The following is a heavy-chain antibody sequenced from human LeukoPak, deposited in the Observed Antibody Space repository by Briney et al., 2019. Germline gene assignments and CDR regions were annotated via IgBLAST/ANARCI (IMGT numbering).Heavy chain of an antibody. D-gene: IGHD4-11*01. CDR3: AGSDFGDYSNNYYYYYMDV. Sequence: PGGSLRLSCAASGFTFSSYAMHWVRQAPGKGLEWVAVISYDGSNKYYADSVKGRFTISRDNSKNTLYLQMNSLRAEDTAVYYCAGSDFGDYSNNYYYYYMDVWGKGTTVTVSS. V-gene: IGHV3-30*04. CDR1: GFTFSSYA. CDR2: ISYDGSNK. J-gene: IGHJ6*03.